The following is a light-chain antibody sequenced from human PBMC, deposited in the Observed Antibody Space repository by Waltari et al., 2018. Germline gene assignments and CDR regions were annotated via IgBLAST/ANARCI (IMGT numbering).Light chain of an antibody. Sequence: DIQMTQSPSSLSASVGDTVTITCRASQSFSSSLAWYQQKPGKAPKLLIYSASSLQSGVPSRFSGSKSGTDFTLTISSLQPEDIASYYCQQYYGYPYSFGQGTKVEIK. CDR2: SAS. V-gene: IGKV1-27*01. CDR1: QSFSSS. CDR3: QQYYGYPYS. J-gene: IGKJ2*03.